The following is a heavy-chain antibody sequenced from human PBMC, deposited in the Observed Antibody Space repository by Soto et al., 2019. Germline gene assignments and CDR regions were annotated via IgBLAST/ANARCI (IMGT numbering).Heavy chain of an antibody. V-gene: IGHV4-38-2*01. CDR3: AGSSGSYAWFDP. CDR1: GYSISSGYY. J-gene: IGHJ5*02. CDR2: IYHSGST. Sequence: SETLSLTCAVSGYSISSGYYWGWIRQPPGKGLEWIGSIYHSGSTYYNPSLKSRVTISVDTSKNQFSLKLSSVTAADTAVYYCAGSSGSYAWFDPWGQGTLVTVSS. D-gene: IGHD1-26*01.